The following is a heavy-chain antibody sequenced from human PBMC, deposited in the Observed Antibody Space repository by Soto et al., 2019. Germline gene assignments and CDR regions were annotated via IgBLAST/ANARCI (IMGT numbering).Heavy chain of an antibody. V-gene: IGHV3-23*01. J-gene: IGHJ6*02. CDR3: AKDPPAGLGYCSGGSCYPFYYGMDV. CDR2: ISGSGGST. CDR1: GFTFSSYA. Sequence: GGSLRLSCAASGFTFSSYAMSWVRQAPGKGLEWVSAISGSGGSTYYADSVKGRFTISRDNSKNTLYLQMNSLRAEDTAVYYCAKDPPAGLGYCSGGSCYPFYYGMDVWGQGTTVTVSS. D-gene: IGHD2-15*01.